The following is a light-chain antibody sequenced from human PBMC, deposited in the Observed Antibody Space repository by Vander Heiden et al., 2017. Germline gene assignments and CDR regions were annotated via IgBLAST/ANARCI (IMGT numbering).Light chain of an antibody. CDR2: WAS. CDR1: QSVLYSSNNKNY. V-gene: IGKV4-1*01. Sequence: DIVMTQSPDSLAVSPGERATINCKSSQSVLYSSNNKNYLAWNRRKPGQPPRLLIYWASTRESGVPDGFSGGGSGTDFTLTIGGLRAEDVAVNYCQQYYSVPFPFGLGPKWISN. CDR3: QQYYSVPFP. J-gene: IGKJ3*01.